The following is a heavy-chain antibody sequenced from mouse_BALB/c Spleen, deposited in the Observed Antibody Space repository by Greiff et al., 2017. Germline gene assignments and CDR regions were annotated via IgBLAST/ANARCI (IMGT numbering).Heavy chain of an antibody. CDR2: IDPENGDT. CDR3: KNGSSYNYLDY. V-gene: IGHV14-4*02. Sequence: VQLQQSGAELVRSGASVKLSCTASGFNINDYYMHWVRQKPEQGLEWIGWIDPENGDTEYAPKFQGKATMTADTSSNTAYLQLSSLTSEDTAVYYCKNGSSYNYLDYWGQGTTLTVSS. D-gene: IGHD1-1*01. J-gene: IGHJ2*01. CDR1: GFNINDYY.